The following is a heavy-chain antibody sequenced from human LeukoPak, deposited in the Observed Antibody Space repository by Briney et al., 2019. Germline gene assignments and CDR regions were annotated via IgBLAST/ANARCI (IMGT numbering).Heavy chain of an antibody. CDR2: INHSGST. V-gene: IGHV4-34*01. CDR1: GGSFSGYY. D-gene: IGHD1-14*01. CDR3: ARGPPLDY. J-gene: IGHJ4*02. Sequence: SETLSLTCAVYGGSFSGYYWSWIRQPPGKGLEWIGEINHSGSTNYNPSLKSRVTISVDTSKNQFSLKLSSVTAADTAVYYCARGPPLDYWGQGTLVTVSS.